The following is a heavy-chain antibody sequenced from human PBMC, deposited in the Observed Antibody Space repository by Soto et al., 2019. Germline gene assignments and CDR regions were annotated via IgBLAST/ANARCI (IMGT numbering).Heavy chain of an antibody. CDR2: ISAYNGNT. D-gene: IGHD6-25*01. Sequence: ASVKVSCKASGYTFTSYGISWVRQAPGQGLEWMGWISAYNGNTNYAQKLQGRVTMTTDTSTSTAYMELRSLRSDDTAAYYCAREEYSSGWPVGMDVWGQGTTVTVS. CDR1: GYTFTSYG. J-gene: IGHJ6*02. CDR3: AREEYSSGWPVGMDV. V-gene: IGHV1-18*01.